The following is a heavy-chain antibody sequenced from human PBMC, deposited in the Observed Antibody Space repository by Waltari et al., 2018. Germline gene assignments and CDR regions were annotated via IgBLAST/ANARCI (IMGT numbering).Heavy chain of an antibody. CDR1: GYSFTSYW. V-gene: IGHV5-51*01. D-gene: IGHD5-12*01. J-gene: IGHJ6*02. Sequence: EVQLVQSGAEVKKPGESLKISCKGSGYSFTSYWIGWVRQMPGKGLQWMEISSRGDSDTRYSPSVQGQVTIAADKSISTAYLQWSSLNASYTAMYYCARGRRGYVIHFYYYGMDVLGQGTTVTVSS. CDR3: ARGRRGYVIHFYYYGMDV. CDR2: SSRGDSDT.